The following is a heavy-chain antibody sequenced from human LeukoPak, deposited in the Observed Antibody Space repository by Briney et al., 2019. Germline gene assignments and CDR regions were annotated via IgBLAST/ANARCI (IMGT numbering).Heavy chain of an antibody. CDR2: IKKDGSGE. Sequence: PGGSLRLSCAASGFTFSSNWMSWVRQAPGKGLEWVASIKKDGSGEYYADSVKGRFIISRDNSKNTLYLQMNSLRAEDTAVYYCAKAGIAVPATPEYCGQGTQVTVSS. D-gene: IGHD6-19*01. CDR1: GFTFSSNW. V-gene: IGHV3-7*03. J-gene: IGHJ4*02. CDR3: AKAGIAVPATPEY.